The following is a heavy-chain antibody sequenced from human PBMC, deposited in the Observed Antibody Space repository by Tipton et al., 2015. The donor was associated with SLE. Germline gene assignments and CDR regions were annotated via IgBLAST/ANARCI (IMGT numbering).Heavy chain of an antibody. CDR2: IYYSGST. CDR3: ARGDCSSTSCLDY. CDR1: GASINSNF. V-gene: IGHV4-59*01. J-gene: IGHJ4*02. D-gene: IGHD2-2*01. Sequence: TLSLTCTVSGASINSNFWSWIRQPPGKGLEWIGYIYYSGSTNYNPSLKSRVTISVDTSKNQFSLKLSSVTAADTAVHYCARGDCSSTSCLDYWGQGTLVTVSS.